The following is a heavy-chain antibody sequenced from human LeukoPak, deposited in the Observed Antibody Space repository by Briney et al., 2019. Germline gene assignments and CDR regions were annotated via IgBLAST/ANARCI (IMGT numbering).Heavy chain of an antibody. CDR2: IGSGGHNI. D-gene: IGHD6-13*01. CDR3: ARATLYSSSQFDS. Sequence: GRSLRLSCAASGFTFSSYGMHWVRQAPGKGLEWVSSIGSGGHNIYYADSMKGRFTISRDNARNSLFLQMNSLRAEDTAVYYCARATLYSSSQFDSWGQGTLVTVSS. V-gene: IGHV3-21*01. J-gene: IGHJ4*02. CDR1: GFTFSSYG.